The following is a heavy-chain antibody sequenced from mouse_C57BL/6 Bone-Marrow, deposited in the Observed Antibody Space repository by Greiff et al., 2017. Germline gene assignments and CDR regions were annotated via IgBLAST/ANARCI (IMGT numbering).Heavy chain of an antibody. D-gene: IGHD2-5*01. CDR2: ISSGGDYI. V-gene: IGHV5-9-1*02. CDR3: TRDAPTYYRNYDWYFDV. J-gene: IGHJ1*03. Sequence: EVKLMESGEGLVKPGGSLKLSCAASGFTFSSSAMSWVRQTPEKRLEWVAYISSGGDYINYADTVKGRVTISRHNARTTLYLQMSSLKSEDTAMYYCTRDAPTYYRNYDWYFDVWGTGTTVTVSS. CDR1: GFTFSSSA.